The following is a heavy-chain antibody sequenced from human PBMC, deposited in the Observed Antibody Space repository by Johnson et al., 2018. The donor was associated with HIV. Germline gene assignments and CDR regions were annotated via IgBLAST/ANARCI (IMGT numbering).Heavy chain of an antibody. J-gene: IGHJ3*02. D-gene: IGHD1-14*01. CDR1: GFTFRNFG. CDR3: ARPTKPGDAFDI. Sequence: EVQLVESGGGVVQPGTSLRLSCAASGFTFRNFGMHWVRQAPGKGLEWVSYISSSGSTIYYADSVKGRFTISRDNAKNSLYLQMNILRAEDTAVYYCARPTKPGDAFDIWGQGKMVTVSS. V-gene: IGHV3-48*04. CDR2: ISSSGSTI.